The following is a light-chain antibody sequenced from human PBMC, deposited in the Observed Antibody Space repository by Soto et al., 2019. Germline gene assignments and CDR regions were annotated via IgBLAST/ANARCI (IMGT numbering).Light chain of an antibody. CDR3: CSYAASYTLV. CDR2: DVT. Sequence: QSALAQPRSVSGSPGQSVTISCNGTSSDVGGYNSVSWYQQFPGKAPKLMIYDVTKRPSGVPDRFSGSKSGNTASLTISGHQAEDEADYYCCSYAASYTLVFGGGTKVTVL. J-gene: IGLJ2*01. V-gene: IGLV2-11*01. CDR1: SSDVGGYNS.